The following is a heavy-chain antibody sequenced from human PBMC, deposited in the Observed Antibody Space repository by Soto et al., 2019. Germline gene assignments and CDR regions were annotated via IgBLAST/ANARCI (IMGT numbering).Heavy chain of an antibody. D-gene: IGHD6-19*01. CDR3: ARLTASVWGFDY. CDR1: GFTVSSHY. CDR2: IYSGRST. V-gene: IGHV3-53*01. Sequence: EVQLVESGGGLIQPGGSLRLSCAASGFTVSSHYMSWVRQAPGRGLEWVSFIYSGRSTYYADAVKGRFTISRDSSKNTLYLQMNSLRAEDTAVYYCARLTASVWGFDYWGQGTLVTVSS. J-gene: IGHJ4*02.